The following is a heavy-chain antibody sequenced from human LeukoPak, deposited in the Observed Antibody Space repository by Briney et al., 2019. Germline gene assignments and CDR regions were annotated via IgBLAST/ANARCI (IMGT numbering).Heavy chain of an antibody. CDR3: ARWAGRFDFDY. Sequence: GGSLRLSCVASGFTFSDYFMSWIRQAPGKGLEWVAYISSTDGTTNYADSVKGRFTISRDNAEKSLYLEMNSLRAEDTAVYYCARWAGRFDFDYWGQGTLVTVSS. CDR1: GFTFSDYF. D-gene: IGHD6-19*01. V-gene: IGHV3-11*01. CDR2: ISSTDGTT. J-gene: IGHJ4*02.